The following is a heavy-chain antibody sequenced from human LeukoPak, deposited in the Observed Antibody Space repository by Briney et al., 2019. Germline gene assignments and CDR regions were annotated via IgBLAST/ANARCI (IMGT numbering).Heavy chain of an antibody. CDR3: ARSGGVVVTANLYMDV. D-gene: IGHD2-21*02. Sequence: SQTLSLTCTVSGGSISSGSYYWSWIRQPAGKGLEWIGRIYTSGSTNSNPSLKSRVTISVDTSKNQFSLKLSSVTAADTAVYYCARSGGVVVTANLYMDVWGKGTTVTISS. CDR2: IYTSGST. CDR1: GGSISSGSYY. V-gene: IGHV4-61*02. J-gene: IGHJ6*03.